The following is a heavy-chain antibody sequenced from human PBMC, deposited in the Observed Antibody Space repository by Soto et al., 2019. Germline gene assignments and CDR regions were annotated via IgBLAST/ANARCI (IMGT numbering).Heavy chain of an antibody. Sequence: QVQLVQSGAEVKKPGASVKVSCKASGYTFTSYAMHWVRQAPGQRLEWMGWIYAGNGNTKYSQKFQGRVTITRDTSASTAYMELSSLRSEDTAVYYCARDGEGYCSGGSCSFDWFDPWGQGTLVTVSS. CDR3: ARDGEGYCSGGSCSFDWFDP. CDR1: GYTFTSYA. J-gene: IGHJ5*02. CDR2: IYAGNGNT. D-gene: IGHD2-15*01. V-gene: IGHV1-3*01.